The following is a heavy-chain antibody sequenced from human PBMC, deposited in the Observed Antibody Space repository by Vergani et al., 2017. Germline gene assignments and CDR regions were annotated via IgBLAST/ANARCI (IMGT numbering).Heavy chain of an antibody. CDR2: INHSGST. CDR3: ARDFWSGYPYWYVDL. D-gene: IGHD3-3*01. CDR1: GGSFSGYY. V-gene: IGHV4-34*01. Sequence: QVQLQQWGAGLLKPSETLSLTCAVYGGSFSGYYWSWIRQPPGKGLEWIGEINHSGSTNYNPSLKSRVTISVDTSKNQFSLKLSSVTAADTAVYYCARDFWSGYPYWYVDLWGRGTLVTVSS. J-gene: IGHJ2*01.